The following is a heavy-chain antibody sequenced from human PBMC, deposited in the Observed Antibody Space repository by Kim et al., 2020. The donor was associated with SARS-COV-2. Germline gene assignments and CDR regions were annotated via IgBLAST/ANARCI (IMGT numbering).Heavy chain of an antibody. V-gene: IGHV4-59*01. CDR2: IYYSGST. Sequence: SETLSLTCTVSGGSISSYYWSWIRQPPGKGLEWIGYIYYSGSTNYNPSLKSRVTITVDTSKNQSSLKLSPVTAADTAVYYCARDRGWGGAYDIWGQGTMV. CDR3: ARDRGWGGAYDI. CDR1: GGSISSYY. J-gene: IGHJ3*02. D-gene: IGHD3-10*01.